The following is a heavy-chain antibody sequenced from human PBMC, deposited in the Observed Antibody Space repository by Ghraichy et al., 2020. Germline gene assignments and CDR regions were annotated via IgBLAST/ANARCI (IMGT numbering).Heavy chain of an antibody. J-gene: IGHJ4*02. V-gene: IGHV1-69*13. D-gene: IGHD4-23*01. Sequence: SVKVSCKASGFTFSSYAISWVRQAPGQGLEWMGGIIPIFTTAKYAQKFQGRVTIAADESTSTAYMELSSLRSEDTAVYYCARVAPNGPTTVVTIVGFFDQWGQGTLVSVAS. CDR1: GFTFSSYA. CDR3: ARVAPNGPTTVVTIVGFFDQ. CDR2: IIPIFTTA.